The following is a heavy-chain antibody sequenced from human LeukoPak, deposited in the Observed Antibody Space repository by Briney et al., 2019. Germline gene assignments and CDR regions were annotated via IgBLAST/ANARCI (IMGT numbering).Heavy chain of an antibody. CDR1: GGSISSSSYY. D-gene: IGHD3-22*01. CDR2: MYYSGST. Sequence: SETLSLTYTVSGGSISSSSYYWGWIRQPPGKGLEWIGSMYYSGSTNYNPSLKSRVTISVDTSKNQFSLKLSSVTAADTAVYYCARGLLYYDSSGSYLNAFDIWGQGTMVTVSS. CDR3: ARGLLYYDSSGSYLNAFDI. J-gene: IGHJ3*02. V-gene: IGHV4-39*07.